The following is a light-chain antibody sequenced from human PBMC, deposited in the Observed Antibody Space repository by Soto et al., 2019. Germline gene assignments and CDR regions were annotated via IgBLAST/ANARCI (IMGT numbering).Light chain of an antibody. Sequence: QSVLTQPASVSGSLGQSITISCTGTSSDVGVYNYVSWYQQHPRKAPKLMISEVSNRPSGVSNRFSGSKSGNTASLTISGLQAEDEADYYCSSYTSNTTVVFGGGTKVTVL. J-gene: IGLJ2*01. CDR2: EVS. CDR1: SSDVGVYNY. V-gene: IGLV2-14*01. CDR3: SSYTSNTTVV.